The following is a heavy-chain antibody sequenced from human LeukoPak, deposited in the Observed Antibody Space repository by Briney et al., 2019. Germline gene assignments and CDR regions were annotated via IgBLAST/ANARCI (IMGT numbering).Heavy chain of an antibody. CDR2: ISGYNNHT. D-gene: IGHD7-27*01. CDR1: GYTFSSHG. Sequence: ASVKVSCKASGYTFSSHGISWVRQAPGQGLEWMGWISGYNNHTKYVQKFQGRVTMTTDTSTSTTYMELWSLRSDDTAVYYCARDYDWGLFDYWGQGTLVTVSS. CDR3: ARDYDWGLFDY. J-gene: IGHJ4*02. V-gene: IGHV1-18*01.